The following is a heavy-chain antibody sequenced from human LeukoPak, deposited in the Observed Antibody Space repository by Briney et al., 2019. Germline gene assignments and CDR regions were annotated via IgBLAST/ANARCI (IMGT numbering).Heavy chain of an antibody. J-gene: IGHJ3*02. CDR2: IYSGGST. V-gene: IGHV3-53*01. D-gene: IGHD2-21*02. CDR3: AREPGAYCGGDCPHSAAFDT. CDR1: GFTVSSNY. Sequence: GGSLRLSCAASGFTVSSNYMSWVRQAPGKGLEWVSVIYSGGSTYYADSVKGRFTISRDNSKSTLYLQMNSLRAEDTAVYYCAREPGAYCGGDCPHSAAFDTWGQGTMVTVSS.